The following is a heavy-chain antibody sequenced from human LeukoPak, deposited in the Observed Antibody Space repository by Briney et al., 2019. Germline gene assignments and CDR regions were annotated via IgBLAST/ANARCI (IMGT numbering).Heavy chain of an antibody. D-gene: IGHD1-26*01. CDR2: IWYDGSNK. CDR1: GFTFSRHG. CDR3: ARHTGIFPRGGMDV. J-gene: IGHJ6*02. Sequence: GGSLRLSCAPSGFTFSRHGMHWVRQAPGKGLEWVAIIWYDGSNKYYGDSVKGRFTISRDNSRNTLYLQMNSLEFGDTAVYFCARHTGIFPRGGMDVWGQGTTVTVSS. V-gene: IGHV3-33*08.